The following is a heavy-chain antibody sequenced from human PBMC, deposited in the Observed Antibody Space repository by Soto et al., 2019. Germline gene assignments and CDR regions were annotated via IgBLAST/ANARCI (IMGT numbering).Heavy chain of an antibody. CDR2: ISGSGAGT. Sequence: EVQLLESGGTLVQPGGSLRLSCAASGFTFSSYSMSWVRQAPGKGLEWVSGISGSGAGTYYADSVQGRFTISRDNSENKVFLQMSSLRAEDTAVYYCANARYCYGGSCYGLPYYYGMDVWGQGTTVTVSS. CDR1: GFTFSSYS. D-gene: IGHD2-15*01. J-gene: IGHJ6*02. CDR3: ANARYCYGGSCYGLPYYYGMDV. V-gene: IGHV3-23*01.